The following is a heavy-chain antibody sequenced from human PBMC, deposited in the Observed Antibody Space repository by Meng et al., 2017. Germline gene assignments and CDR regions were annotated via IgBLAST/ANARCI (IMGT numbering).Heavy chain of an antibody. CDR2: ISSSGSTI. CDR1: GFTFSSYE. V-gene: IGHV3-48*03. J-gene: IGHJ5*02. Sequence: GESLKISCAASGFTFSSYEMNWVRQAPGKGLEWVSYISSSGSTIYYADSVKGRFTISRDNAKNSLYLQMNSLRAEDTAVYYCARSELVGATTWFDPWGQGTLVTVSS. D-gene: IGHD1-26*01. CDR3: ARSELVGATTWFDP.